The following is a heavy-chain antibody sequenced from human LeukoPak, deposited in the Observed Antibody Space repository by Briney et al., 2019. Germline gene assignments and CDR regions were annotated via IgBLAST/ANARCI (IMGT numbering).Heavy chain of an antibody. D-gene: IGHD6-19*01. CDR1: GGSMSSSSYY. V-gene: IGHV4-39*01. CDR3: ARRGSSGRYVY. CDR2: IYYSGST. Sequence: SETLSLTCTVAGGSMSSSSYYWGWIRQPPGKELEWIGSIYYSGSTYYNPSLKSRVTISVDTSKNQFSLKLSSVTAADTAVSCCARRGSSGRYVYWGQGTLVTVSS. J-gene: IGHJ4*02.